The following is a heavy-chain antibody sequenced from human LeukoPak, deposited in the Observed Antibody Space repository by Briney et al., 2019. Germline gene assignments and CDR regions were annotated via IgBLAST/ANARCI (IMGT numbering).Heavy chain of an antibody. CDR2: ICSSSTYI. V-gene: IGHV3-21*01. J-gene: IGHJ4*02. Sequence: GGSLRLSCAASGFTFSSYAMSWVRQAPGKGLEWVSSICSSSTYIYHADSVKGRFTISRDNARNSLYLQMNSLRVEDTAVYYCAREGDYSSFDYWGQGTLVTVSS. CDR3: AREGDYSSFDY. D-gene: IGHD4-17*01. CDR1: GFTFSSYA.